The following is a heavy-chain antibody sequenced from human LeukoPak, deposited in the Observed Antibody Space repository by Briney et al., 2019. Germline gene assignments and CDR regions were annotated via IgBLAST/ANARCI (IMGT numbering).Heavy chain of an antibody. CDR1: GFPFSSHA. D-gene: IGHD2-15*01. CDR2: ISDSGRST. V-gene: IGHV3-64D*06. Sequence: GGSLRLSCSASGFPFSSHAMEWVRQAPGKGLEYVSAISDSGRSTYYADSVKGRFTISRDNSKNTLYLQMSSLRAEDTAVYFCVRGYSFGPYGMDVWGQGTTVTVSS. J-gene: IGHJ6*02. CDR3: VRGYSFGPYGMDV.